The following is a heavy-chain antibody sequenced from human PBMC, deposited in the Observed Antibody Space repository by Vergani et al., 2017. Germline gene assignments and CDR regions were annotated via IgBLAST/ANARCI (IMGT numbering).Heavy chain of an antibody. Sequence: EVQLVESGGGLVKPGGPLRLSCAASGFTFSSYSMNWVRQAPGKGLEWVSSISSSSSYIYYADSVKGRFTISRDNAKSSLYLKMNSLRAEDTAVYYCARVGDDAFDIWGQGTMVTVSS. V-gene: IGHV3-21*01. J-gene: IGHJ3*02. CDR3: ARVGDDAFDI. CDR2: ISSSSSYI. CDR1: GFTFSSYS.